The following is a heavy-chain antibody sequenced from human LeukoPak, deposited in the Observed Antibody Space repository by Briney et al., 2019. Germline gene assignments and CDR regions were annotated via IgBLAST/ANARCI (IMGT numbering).Heavy chain of an antibody. CDR3: ARVDQWLVRKFDY. CDR2: ISGSGGST. Sequence: GGSLRLSCAASGFTFSSYAMSWVRQAPGKGLEWVSAISGSGGSTYYADSVKGRFTISRDNAKNSLYLQMNSLRAEDTAVYYCARVDQWLVRKFDYWGQGTLVTVSS. CDR1: GFTFSSYA. V-gene: IGHV3-23*01. D-gene: IGHD6-19*01. J-gene: IGHJ4*02.